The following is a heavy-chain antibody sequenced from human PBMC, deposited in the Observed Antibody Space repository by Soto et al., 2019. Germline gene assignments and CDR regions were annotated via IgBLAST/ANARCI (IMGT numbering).Heavy chain of an antibody. J-gene: IGHJ6*02. CDR1: GFTFSSYS. Sequence: GGSLRLSCAASGFTFSSYSMNWVRQAPGKGLEWVSSISSSSSYIYYADSVKGRFTISRDNAKNSLYLQMNSLRAEDTAVYYCARAPVVVVAATRYYGMDVWGQGTTVTVS. V-gene: IGHV3-21*01. CDR2: ISSSSSYI. CDR3: ARAPVVVVAATRYYGMDV. D-gene: IGHD2-15*01.